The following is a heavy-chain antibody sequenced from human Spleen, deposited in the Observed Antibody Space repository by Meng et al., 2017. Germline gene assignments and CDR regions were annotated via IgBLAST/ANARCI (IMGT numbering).Heavy chain of an antibody. CDR1: GFSFNNYE. Sequence: GESLKISCEASGFSFNNYEMNWVRQAPGKGLEWVSYISSSGSTTYDADAVKGRFTISRDNTKNSLYLQMNSLRAEDTAIYYCARSRYYYYGMDVWGQGTTVTVSS. CDR3: ARSRYYYYGMDV. CDR2: ISSSGSTT. J-gene: IGHJ6*02. V-gene: IGHV3-48*03.